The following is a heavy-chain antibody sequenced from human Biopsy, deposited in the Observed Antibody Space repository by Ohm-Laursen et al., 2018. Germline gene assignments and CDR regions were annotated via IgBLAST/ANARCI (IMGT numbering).Heavy chain of an antibody. CDR1: GDSITRSY. Sequence: SETLSLTCTLSGDSITRSYWSWIRQSPGKGLEWIGHVFDRGTTNYNPSVRSRVTMSEDTSKKQFSLKMTSVTAADTAVYYCASAGYNPDWNFDLWGRGTRVTVSS. CDR2: VFDRGTT. CDR3: ASAGYNPDWNFDL. D-gene: IGHD5-24*01. J-gene: IGHJ2*01. V-gene: IGHV4-59*12.